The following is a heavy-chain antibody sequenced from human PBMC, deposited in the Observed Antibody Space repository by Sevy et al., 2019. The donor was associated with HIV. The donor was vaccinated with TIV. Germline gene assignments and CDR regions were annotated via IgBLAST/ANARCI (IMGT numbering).Heavy chain of an antibody. CDR2: FFYSGST. V-gene: IGHV4-59*01. CDR1: GDSISGYY. CDR3: ARGIAAPRGMDV. D-gene: IGHD6-13*01. J-gene: IGHJ6*02. Sequence: SETLSLTCTVSGDSISGYYWSWIRQPPGKGLEWIGYFFYSGSTNYNPSLKSRVTISVDTTRNQVSLKVGSVTEADTAVYYCARGIAAPRGMDVWGQGTTVTVSS.